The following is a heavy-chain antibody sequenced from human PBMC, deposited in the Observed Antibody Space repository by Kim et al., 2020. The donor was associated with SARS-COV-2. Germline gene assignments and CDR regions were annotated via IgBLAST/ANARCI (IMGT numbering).Heavy chain of an antibody. Sequence: GGSLRLSCAASGFTFSSYAMHWVRQAPGKGLEWVAVISYDGSNKYYADSVKGRFTISRDNSKNTLYLQMNSLRAEDTAVYYCARDSDSITIFGVVSAYYYYYYMDVWGKGTTVTVSS. CDR2: ISYDGSNK. D-gene: IGHD3-3*01. J-gene: IGHJ6*03. V-gene: IGHV3-30-3*01. CDR1: GFTFSSYA. CDR3: ARDSDSITIFGVVSAYYYYYYMDV.